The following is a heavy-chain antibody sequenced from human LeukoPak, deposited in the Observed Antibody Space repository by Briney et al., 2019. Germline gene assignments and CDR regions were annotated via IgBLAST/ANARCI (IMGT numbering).Heavy chain of an antibody. J-gene: IGHJ4*02. V-gene: IGHV1-2*02. D-gene: IGHD6-13*01. CDR2: INPNSGGT. Sequence: ASVKVSCKASGYTFTGYYIHWVRQAPGQGLEWMGWINPNSGGTNYAQKFQGRVTMTRDTSISTAYMEMSRLRSDDTAVYYCARDIEAAADGTYFDYWAQGTLVTVSS. CDR3: ARDIEAAADGTYFDY. CDR1: GYTFTGYY.